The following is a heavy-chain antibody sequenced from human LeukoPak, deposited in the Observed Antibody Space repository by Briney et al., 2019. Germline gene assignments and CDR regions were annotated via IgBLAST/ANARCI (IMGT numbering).Heavy chain of an antibody. Sequence: SQTLSLTCTVSGGSISSGDYYWSWIRQPPGKGLEWIGYIYYSGSTYYNPSLKSRVTISVDTSKNQFSLKLSSVTAADTAVYYCARAGVLPTIFYYWGQGTLVTVSS. D-gene: IGHD3-3*01. V-gene: IGHV4-30-4*01. CDR3: ARAGVLPTIFYY. CDR1: GGSISSGDYY. CDR2: IYYSGST. J-gene: IGHJ4*02.